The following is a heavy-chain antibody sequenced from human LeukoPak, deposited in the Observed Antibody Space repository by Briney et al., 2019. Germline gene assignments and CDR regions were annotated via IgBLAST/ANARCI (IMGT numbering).Heavy chain of an antibody. CDR3: ARLNVGDAFDI. CDR2: INHSGST. J-gene: IGHJ3*02. D-gene: IGHD2-8*01. Sequence: SETLSLTCAVYGGSFSGYYWSWIRQPPGKGLEWIGEINHSGSTNYNPSLKSRVTISVDTSKNQFSLKLSSVTAADTAVYYCARLNVGDAFDIWGQGTMVTVSS. CDR1: GGSFSGYY. V-gene: IGHV4-34*01.